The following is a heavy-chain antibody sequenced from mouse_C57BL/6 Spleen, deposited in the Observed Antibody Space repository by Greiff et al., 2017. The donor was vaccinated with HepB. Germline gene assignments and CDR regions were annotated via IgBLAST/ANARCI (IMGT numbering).Heavy chain of an antibody. J-gene: IGHJ3*01. D-gene: IGHD1-1*01. V-gene: IGHV1-55*01. Sequence: VQLQQSGAELVKPGASVKMSCKASGYIFTSYWITWVKQRPGQGLEWIGDIYPGSGSTNYNEKFKSKATLTVDTSSSTVYMQLSSLTSEDSAVYYCAREAYYYGSSLFAYWGQGTLVTVSA. CDR2: IYPGSGST. CDR1: GYIFTSYW. CDR3: AREAYYYGSSLFAY.